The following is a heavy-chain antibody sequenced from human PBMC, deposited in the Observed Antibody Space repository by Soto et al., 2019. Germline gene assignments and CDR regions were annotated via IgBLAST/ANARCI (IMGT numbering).Heavy chain of an antibody. J-gene: IGHJ5*02. V-gene: IGHV4-59*01. CDR3: AREPGYCTNGVCSYNWFDP. CDR1: GGSISSYY. D-gene: IGHD2-8*01. Sequence: LSLTCTVSGGSISSYYWSWIRQPPGKGLEWIGYIYYSGSTNYNPSLKSRVTISVDTSKNQFSLKLSSVTAADTAVYYCAREPGYCTNGVCSYNWFDPWGQGTLVTVSS. CDR2: IYYSGST.